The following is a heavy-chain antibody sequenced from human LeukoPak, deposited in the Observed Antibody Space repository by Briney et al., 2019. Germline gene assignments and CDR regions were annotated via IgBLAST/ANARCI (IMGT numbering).Heavy chain of an antibody. V-gene: IGHV4-39*01. CDR2: IYHTGST. Sequence: SETLSLTCTVSGGSFSSTSYYWGWIRQPPGTGLEWIANIYHTGSTYYNPSLKSRVTISVDTSANQFSLKLNSVTAADTAVYYCARPYCGGGSCHDYFDYWGQGTLVTVSS. D-gene: IGHD2-15*01. CDR3: ARPYCGGGSCHDYFDY. CDR1: GGSFSSTSYY. J-gene: IGHJ4*02.